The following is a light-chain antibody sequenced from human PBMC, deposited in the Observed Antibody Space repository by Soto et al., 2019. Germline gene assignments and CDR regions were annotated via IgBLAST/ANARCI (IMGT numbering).Light chain of an antibody. CDR1: SSDVGHYNY. J-gene: IGLJ2*01. CDR2: DVT. V-gene: IGLV2-11*01. CDR3: CSYAGRFTFV. Sequence: QSVLTQPHSVSGSPGQSVSISCTGTSSDVGHYNYVSWYQQHPGKAPKLLIYDVTKRPSGVPDRFSGSKSGYTASLIISGLQAEDEADYFCCSYAGRFTFVFGGGTQLTVL.